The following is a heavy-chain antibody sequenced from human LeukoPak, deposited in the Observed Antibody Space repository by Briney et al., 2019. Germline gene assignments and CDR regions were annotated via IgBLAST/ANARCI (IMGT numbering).Heavy chain of an antibody. V-gene: IGHV3-33*01. Sequence: PGGPLRLSCAASGFTFSSYGMHWVRQAPGKGLEWVAVIWYDGSNKYYADSVKGRFTISRDNAKNSLYLQMNSLRAEDTAVYYCARDRDSYGFNDYWGQGTLVTVSS. CDR2: IWYDGSNK. CDR1: GFTFSSYG. J-gene: IGHJ4*02. CDR3: ARDRDSYGFNDY. D-gene: IGHD5-18*01.